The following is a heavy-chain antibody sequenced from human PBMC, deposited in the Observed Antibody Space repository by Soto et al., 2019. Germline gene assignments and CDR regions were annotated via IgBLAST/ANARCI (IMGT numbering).Heavy chain of an antibody. V-gene: IGHV1-18*03. CDR3: ARDAPPEDY. J-gene: IGHJ4*02. CDR2: IRPYNGNT. CDR1: GYTFTSYG. Sequence: QVQLVQSGAEVKKPGASVKVSCKASGYTFTSYGISWVRQAPGQGLEWMGWIRPYNGNTNYAQRLQGRVTMTTDTCTSTDDMELRGLRSDDMAVYYCARDAPPEDYWGQGTLVTVSS.